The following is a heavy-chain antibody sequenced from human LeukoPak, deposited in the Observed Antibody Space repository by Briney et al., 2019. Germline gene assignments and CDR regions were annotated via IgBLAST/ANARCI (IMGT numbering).Heavy chain of an antibody. D-gene: IGHD3-10*01. CDR1: GYTFTGYY. CDR3: ARVYYGRTYDYWYFDL. J-gene: IGHJ2*01. Sequence: GASVKVSCKASGYTFTGYYMHWVRQAPGQGLEWMGWINPNSGGTNYAQKFQGRVTMTRDTSISTAYMELSRLRSDDTAVYFCARVYYGRTYDYWYFDLWGRGTLVTVSS. V-gene: IGHV1-2*02. CDR2: INPNSGGT.